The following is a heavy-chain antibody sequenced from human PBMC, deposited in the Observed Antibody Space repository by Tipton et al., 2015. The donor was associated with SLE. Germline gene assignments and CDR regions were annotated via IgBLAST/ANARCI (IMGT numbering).Heavy chain of an antibody. D-gene: IGHD4-11*01. V-gene: IGHV4-38-2*01. Sequence: TLSLTCAVSGYSITSGYYWGWIRQSPGKGLEWIGTIYHSGTYYNSSLKSRLTISLDTSKKQFSLKLSSVTAADTAVYYCAKQSWDYYYMDVWGRGTTVTVSS. J-gene: IGHJ6*03. CDR1: GYSITSGYY. CDR2: IYHSGT. CDR3: AKQSWDYYYMDV.